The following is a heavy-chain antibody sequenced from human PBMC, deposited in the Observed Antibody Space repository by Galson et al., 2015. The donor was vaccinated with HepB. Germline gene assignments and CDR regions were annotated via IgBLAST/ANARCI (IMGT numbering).Heavy chain of an antibody. V-gene: IGHV3-66*01. CDR2: IYSGGST. J-gene: IGHJ6*02. CDR3: ARTGIAAASPRHEETFNYYYYGMDV. CDR1: GFTVSSNY. D-gene: IGHD6-13*01. Sequence: SLRLSCAASGFTVSSNYMSWVRQAPGKGLEWVSVIYSGGSTYYADSVKGRFTISRDNSKNTLYLQMNSLRAEDTAVYYCARTGIAAASPRHEETFNYYYYGMDVWGQGTTVTVSS.